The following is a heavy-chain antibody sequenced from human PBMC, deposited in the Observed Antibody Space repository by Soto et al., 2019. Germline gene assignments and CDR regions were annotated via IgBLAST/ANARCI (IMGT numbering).Heavy chain of an antibody. D-gene: IGHD4-17*01. CDR3: ARVGLGWAYYYGMDV. CDR2: ISAYNGNT. CDR1: GYTFTSYG. V-gene: IGHV1-18*01. Sequence: ASVKVSCKASGYTFTSYGISWVRQAPGQGLEWMGWISAYNGNTNYAQKLQGRVTMTTDTSTSTAYMELRSLRTDDTAVYYCARVGLGWAYYYGMDVWGQGTTVTVSS. J-gene: IGHJ6*02.